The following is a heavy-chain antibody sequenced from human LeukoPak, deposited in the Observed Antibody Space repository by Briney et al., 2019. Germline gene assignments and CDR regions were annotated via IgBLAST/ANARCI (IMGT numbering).Heavy chain of an antibody. V-gene: IGHV3-48*01. CDR2: ISSRGGTI. Sequence: QPGGSLRLSCAASGFTFSSYIMNWVRQAPGKGLEWVSYISSRGGTIYYADSVKGRFTIPRDNAKNSLYLQMNSLRAEDTAVYYCARQEWLQLNFLDYWGQGALVTVSS. CDR1: GFTFSSYI. J-gene: IGHJ4*02. CDR3: ARQEWLQLNFLDY. D-gene: IGHD5-24*01.